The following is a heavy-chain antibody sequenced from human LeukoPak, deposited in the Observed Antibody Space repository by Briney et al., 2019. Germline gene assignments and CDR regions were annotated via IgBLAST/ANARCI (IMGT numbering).Heavy chain of an antibody. CDR1: GYTLTELS. J-gene: IGHJ4*02. V-gene: IGHV1-24*01. D-gene: IGHD2-2*01. Sequence: ASVKVSCKVSGYTLTELSMHWVRQAPGKGLEWRGGFDPEDGETIYAQKFQGRVTMTEDTSTDTAYMELSSLRSEDTAVYYCATASGYCSSTSCYSYWGQGTLATVSS. CDR3: ATASGYCSSTSCYSY. CDR2: FDPEDGET.